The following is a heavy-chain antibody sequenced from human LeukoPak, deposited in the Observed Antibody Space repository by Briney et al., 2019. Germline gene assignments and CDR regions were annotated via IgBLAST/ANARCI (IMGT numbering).Heavy chain of an antibody. CDR1: GGSISSSSHY. V-gene: IGHV4-39*01. D-gene: IGHD3-22*01. CDR2: IYYSGCT. CDR3: ARHPTRGYYDSRMDRVDY. J-gene: IGHJ4*02. Sequence: SETLSLTCTVSGGSISSSSHYWGWIRQPPGKGLEWIGTIYYSGCTYYNPSLKSRVTISVDTSKNQFSLKVSSVTAADTAGYYCARHPTRGYYDSRMDRVDYWGQGTLVTVSS.